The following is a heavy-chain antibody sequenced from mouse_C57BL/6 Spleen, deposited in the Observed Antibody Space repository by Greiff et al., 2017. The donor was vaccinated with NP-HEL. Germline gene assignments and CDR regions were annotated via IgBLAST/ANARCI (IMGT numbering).Heavy chain of an antibody. CDR1: GFNIKDYY. CDR3: STVVGTGDFDD. V-gene: IGHV14-1*01. D-gene: IGHD1-1*01. Sequence: VQLQQSGAELVRPGASVKLSCTASGFNIKDYYMHWVKQRPEQGLEWIGRIDPEDGDTEYAPKFQGKATMTADTSSNPAYRQPSSLTSEDTAVYYGSTVVGTGDFDDWGQGTTLTVSS. CDR2: IDPEDGDT. J-gene: IGHJ2*01.